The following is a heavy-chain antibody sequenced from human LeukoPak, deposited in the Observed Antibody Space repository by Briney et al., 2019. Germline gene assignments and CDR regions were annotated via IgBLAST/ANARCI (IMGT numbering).Heavy chain of an antibody. D-gene: IGHD6-13*01. CDR3: ASGSSSWSFDY. V-gene: IGHV3-21*01. CDR2: ISSSSSYI. CDR1: GFTFSSYS. Sequence: GGSLRLSCAASGFTFSSYSMTWVRQAPGKGLEWVSSISSSSSYIYYADSVKGRFTISRDNAKNSLYLQMNSLRAEDTAVYYCASGSSSWSFDYWGQGTLVTVSS. J-gene: IGHJ4*02.